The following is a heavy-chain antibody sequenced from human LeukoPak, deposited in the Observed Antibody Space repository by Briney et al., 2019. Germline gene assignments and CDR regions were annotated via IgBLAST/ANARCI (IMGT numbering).Heavy chain of an antibody. Sequence: SQTLSLTCTVSGGSISSGDYYWSWIRQPPGTGLEWIGYIYYSGSTYYNPSLKSRVTKSVDTSKNQFSLKLSSVTAADTAVYYCARVGCSSTSCYLHYWGQGTLVAVSS. CDR1: GGSISSGDYY. D-gene: IGHD2-2*01. CDR2: IYYSGST. CDR3: ARVGCSSTSCYLHY. J-gene: IGHJ4*02. V-gene: IGHV4-30-4*01.